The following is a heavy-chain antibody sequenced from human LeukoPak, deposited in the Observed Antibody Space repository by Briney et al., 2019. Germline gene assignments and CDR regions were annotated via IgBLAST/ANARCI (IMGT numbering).Heavy chain of an antibody. CDR1: GFTFSSYG. CDR3: ASTAGIQLWFH. J-gene: IGHJ4*02. D-gene: IGHD5-18*01. V-gene: IGHV3-74*01. CDR2: INSDGSST. Sequence: GGSLRLSCAASGFTFSSYGMHWVRQAPGKGLVWVSRINSDGSSTSYADSVKGRFTISRDNAKNTLYLQMNSLRAEDTAVYYCASTAGIQLWFHWGQGTLVTVSS.